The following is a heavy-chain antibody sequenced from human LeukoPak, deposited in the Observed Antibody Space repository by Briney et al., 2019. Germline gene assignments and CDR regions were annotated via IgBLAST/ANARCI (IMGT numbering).Heavy chain of an antibody. CDR1: GGSFSGYY. CDR2: INHSGST. Sequence: SETLSLTCAVYGGSFSGYYWSWIRQPPGKGLEWIGEINHSGSTNYSPSLKSRVTISVDTSKNQFSLKLSSVTAADTPVYYCARGPDSYLLPPDYWGQGTLVTVSS. D-gene: IGHD2-21*01. CDR3: ARGPDSYLLPPDY. V-gene: IGHV4-34*01. J-gene: IGHJ4*02.